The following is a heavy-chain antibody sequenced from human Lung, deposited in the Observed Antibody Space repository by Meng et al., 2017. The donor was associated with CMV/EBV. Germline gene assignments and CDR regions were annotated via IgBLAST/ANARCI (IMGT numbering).Heavy chain of an antibody. J-gene: IGHJ3*02. CDR2: IIPILGIA. V-gene: IGHV1-69*10. D-gene: IGHD3-10*01. CDR3: ARARDYYGSGSHAFDI. Sequence: SXXVSXKASGGTFSSYAISWVRQAPGQGLEWMGGIIPILGIANYAQKFQGRVTITADKSTSTAYMELSSLRSEDTAVYYCARARDYYGSGSHAFDILGQGXMVTVSS. CDR1: GGTFSSYA.